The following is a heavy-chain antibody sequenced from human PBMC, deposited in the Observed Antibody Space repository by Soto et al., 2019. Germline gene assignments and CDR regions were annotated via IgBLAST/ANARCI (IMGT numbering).Heavy chain of an antibody. Sequence: QLVQSGAEVKKPGASVRVSCKTSGPTFIAYYIHWVRQAPGQGLEWMGWIDPKSGGTTYEKKCLGRFTMTRDTSINTASMDLNRLTSDDTAVYYCARVSVDVPEWGQGTLITVSS. CDR2: IDPKSGGT. D-gene: IGHD5-12*01. V-gene: IGHV1-2*02. CDR3: ARVSVDVPE. J-gene: IGHJ4*02. CDR1: GPTFIAYY.